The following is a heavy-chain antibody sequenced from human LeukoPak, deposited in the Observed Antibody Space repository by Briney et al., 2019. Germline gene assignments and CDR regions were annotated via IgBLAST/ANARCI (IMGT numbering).Heavy chain of an antibody. V-gene: IGHV4-30-2*03. D-gene: IGHD6-6*01. CDR3: ARTGAARLEYYFDY. CDR2: IYYSGST. Sequence: LRLSCAASGFTFSTCAMSWVRQAPGKGLEWIGSIYYSGSTYYNPSLKSRVTISVDTSKNQFSLKLSSVTAADTAVYYCARTGAARLEYYFDYWGRGTLVIVSS. J-gene: IGHJ4*02. CDR1: GFTFSTCA.